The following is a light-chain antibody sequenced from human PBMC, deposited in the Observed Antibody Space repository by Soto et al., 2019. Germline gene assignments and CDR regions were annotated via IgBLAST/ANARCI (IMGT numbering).Light chain of an antibody. J-gene: IGKJ1*01. CDR3: QQYGSSPPA. Sequence: EIVLTQSPGTLSLSPGERATLSCRASQSVSTNYLAWYQRKPGQAPRLLIYGASSRATGIPDRFSGRGSGTDFTLTITRLKPDDFAVYYCQQYGSSPPAFGQGTKVEIQ. CDR2: GAS. V-gene: IGKV3-20*01. CDR1: QSVSTNY.